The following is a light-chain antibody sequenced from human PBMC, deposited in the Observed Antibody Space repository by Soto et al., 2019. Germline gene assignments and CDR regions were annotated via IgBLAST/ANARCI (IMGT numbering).Light chain of an antibody. CDR2: GAS. CDR3: QQYNNWPRT. CDR1: QSVSSN. J-gene: IGKJ1*01. Sequence: IVRTHAPATLSVSPGERATLSCRASQSVSSNVAWYQQKPGQAPSLLIYGASTRATGIPARFSGSGSGTAFTLTISSLQSEDFAVYYCQQYNNWPRTFGQGTKVDIK. V-gene: IGKV3-15*01.